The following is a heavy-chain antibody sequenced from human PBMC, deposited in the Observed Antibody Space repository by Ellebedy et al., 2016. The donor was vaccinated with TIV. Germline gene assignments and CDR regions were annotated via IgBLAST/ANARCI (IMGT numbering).Heavy chain of an antibody. V-gene: IGHV1-69*04. CDR1: GYTFNNYG. CDR2: IMPILGLA. Sequence: AASVKVSCKASGYTFNNYGINWVRQAPGQGLEWMGRIMPILGLASYAQNFQGRVTITADKSTSTAYMELSSLRSEDAALYYCATDGGSAEVERRETLSYWGLGTLVTVSS. CDR3: ATDGGSAEVERRETLSY. J-gene: IGHJ4*02. D-gene: IGHD3-16*01.